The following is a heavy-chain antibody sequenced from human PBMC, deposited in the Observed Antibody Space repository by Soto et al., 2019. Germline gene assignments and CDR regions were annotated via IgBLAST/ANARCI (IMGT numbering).Heavy chain of an antibody. CDR1: GFTFSRYS. CDR3: ARDEPAFCSGDCSFLY. J-gene: IGHJ4*02. Sequence: GGSLRLSCAASGFTFSRYSMNWVRQAPGKGLEWLSYISSSGTTINYADSVKGRFTISRDNARNSLYLQMGSLRDEDTAVYYCARDEPAFCSGDCSFLYWGQGTLVTVSS. CDR2: ISSSGTTI. D-gene: IGHD2-21*02. V-gene: IGHV3-48*02.